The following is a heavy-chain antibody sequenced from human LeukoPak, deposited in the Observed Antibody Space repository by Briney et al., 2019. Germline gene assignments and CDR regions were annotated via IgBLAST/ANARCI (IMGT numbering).Heavy chain of an antibody. CDR2: INPDSGGT. Sequence: ASVKVSCKASGYTFTDYYIDWVRQAPGQGLEWVGWINPDSGGTNYAQKFQGRVTMTRDTSISTVYMELSRLRSDDTAVFYCTREARAGNWFDPWGQGTLVTVSS. CDR3: TREARAGNWFDP. V-gene: IGHV1-2*02. D-gene: IGHD5-12*01. CDR1: GYTFTDYY. J-gene: IGHJ5*02.